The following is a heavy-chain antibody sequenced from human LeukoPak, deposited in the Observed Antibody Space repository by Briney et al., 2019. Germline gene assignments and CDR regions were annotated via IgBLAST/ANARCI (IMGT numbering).Heavy chain of an antibody. D-gene: IGHD3/OR15-3a*01. Sequence: GGSLRLSCAASGFTLSDYDIHWVRQAIGKGLDWVSGLGSAGDKYHAGSERGRFTISREDAENSVYLQMNGLRPEDTAIYYCARAKRETSTRPWTSGMDVWGQGTTVTVSS. CDR3: ARAKRETSTRPWTSGMDV. CDR1: GFTLSDYD. J-gene: IGHJ6*02. V-gene: IGHV3-13*01. CDR2: LGSAGDK.